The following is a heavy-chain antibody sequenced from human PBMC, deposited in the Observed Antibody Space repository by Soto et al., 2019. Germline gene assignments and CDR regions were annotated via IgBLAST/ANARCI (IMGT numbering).Heavy chain of an antibody. J-gene: IGHJ4*02. CDR1: GYTFSGNY. CDR2: ISPNSGAT. Sequence: GASVKVSCKASGYTFSGNYIHWVRQAPGQGLEWMGWISPNSGATNYAQKFQGRVTMTRDTSINTAYMELRRLKSDDTAAYYCARRGAELGDLDYWGQGTLVTVSS. D-gene: IGHD3-10*01. CDR3: ARRGAELGDLDY. V-gene: IGHV1-2*02.